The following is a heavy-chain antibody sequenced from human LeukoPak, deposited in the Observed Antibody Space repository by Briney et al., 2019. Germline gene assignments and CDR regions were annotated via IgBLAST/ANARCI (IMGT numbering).Heavy chain of an antibody. Sequence: PSETLSLTCAVYGGSFSGYYWSWIRQPPGKGLEWIGEINHSGSTNYNPSLKSRVTISVDTSKNQFSLKLSSVTAADTAVYYCARLPGIAVADWGQGTLDTVSS. J-gene: IGHJ4*02. CDR2: INHSGST. CDR3: ARLPGIAVAD. V-gene: IGHV4-34*01. CDR1: GGSFSGYY. D-gene: IGHD6-19*01.